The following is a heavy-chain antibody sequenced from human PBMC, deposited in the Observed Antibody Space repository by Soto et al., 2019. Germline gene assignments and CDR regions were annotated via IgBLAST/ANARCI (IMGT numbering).Heavy chain of an antibody. CDR1: GDSINSDKYY. Sequence: QLQLQESGPGLVKPSETLSLTCSVSGDSINSDKYYWGWIRQPPGKGLEWIGSIYYRGNTYYNPSLQTRVTISLDKSKSQFSLKLNSVTAAGSAVYFCARLEGLATISYYFDFWGQGALVTVSS. CDR3: ARLEGLATISYYFDF. V-gene: IGHV4-39*01. D-gene: IGHD3-9*01. CDR2: IYYRGNT. J-gene: IGHJ4*02.